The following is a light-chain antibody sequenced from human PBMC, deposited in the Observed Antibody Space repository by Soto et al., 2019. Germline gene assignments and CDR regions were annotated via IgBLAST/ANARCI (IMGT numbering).Light chain of an antibody. V-gene: IGKV1-39*01. CDR1: QSISTS. J-gene: IGKJ3*01. CDR2: AAS. CDR3: QQSCSNSFT. Sequence: DIQMTQSPSSLSASVGDRVTITFRASQSISTSLNWYQQKPGKAPKLLISAASSLQSGVPSRFIGIGSGTDFILTVSSLQPEDFATYYCQQSCSNSFTLVPGTAVDI.